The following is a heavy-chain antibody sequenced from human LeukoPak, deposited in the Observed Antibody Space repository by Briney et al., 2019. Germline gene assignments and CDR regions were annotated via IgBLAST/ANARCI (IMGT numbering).Heavy chain of an antibody. Sequence: GGSLRLSCVASGFTFSSYSMNWVRQAPGKGLEWVSYISTSTTPIEYADSVKGRFTISRDNARNSLYLQMNSLRDEDTAVYFCARDHNWGFDYWGQGTLVTVSS. CDR3: ARDHNWGFDY. J-gene: IGHJ4*02. CDR1: GFTFSSYS. D-gene: IGHD7-27*01. CDR2: ISTSTTPI. V-gene: IGHV3-48*02.